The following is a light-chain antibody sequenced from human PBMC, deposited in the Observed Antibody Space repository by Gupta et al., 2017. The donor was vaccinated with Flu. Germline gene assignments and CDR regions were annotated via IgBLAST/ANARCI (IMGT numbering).Light chain of an antibody. CDR1: QNINSW. Sequence: PSTLSASVGDRVTITCRASQNINSWLAWYQQKPGKAPKLVIYKASTVQSGVPSKFGGSGSETEFTLTISSLQPDDFATYYCQQDNASPWTFGQGTKVEIK. J-gene: IGKJ1*01. V-gene: IGKV1-5*03. CDR2: KAS. CDR3: QQDNASPWT.